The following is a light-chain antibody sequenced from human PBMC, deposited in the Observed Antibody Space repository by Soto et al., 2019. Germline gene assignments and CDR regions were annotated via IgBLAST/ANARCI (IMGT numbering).Light chain of an antibody. Sequence: EIVMTQSPATRSVSPGERATLSCRASQSISSNLGWYQQRPGQAPRLLIYGASTRTTGIPARFSGSGSGTEFTLTISSLQSEDFAVYYCQQYNTWRSITFGQGTRLEIK. CDR3: QQYNTWRSIT. J-gene: IGKJ5*01. CDR2: GAS. CDR1: QSISSN. V-gene: IGKV3-15*01.